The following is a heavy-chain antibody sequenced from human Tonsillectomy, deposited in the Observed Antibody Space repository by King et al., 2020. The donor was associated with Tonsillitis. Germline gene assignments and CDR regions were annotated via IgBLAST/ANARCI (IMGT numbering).Heavy chain of an antibody. J-gene: IGHJ6*03. V-gene: IGHV3-53*01. CDR1: GFTVSSNY. CDR2: IYSGGST. CDR3: ARSTSRVLVYMDV. Sequence: VQLVESGGGLIQPGGSLRLSCAASGFTVSSNYMSWVRQAPGKGLEWVSLIYSGGSTDYADSVKGRFTISRDNSTNTLYLQMNSLRADDTAVYYCARSTSRVLVYMDVWGKGTTVTVSS. D-gene: IGHD3-3*02.